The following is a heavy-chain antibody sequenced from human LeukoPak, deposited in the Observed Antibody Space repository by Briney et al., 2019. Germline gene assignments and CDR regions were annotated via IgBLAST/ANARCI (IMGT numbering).Heavy chain of an antibody. V-gene: IGHV3-30*02. Sequence: GGSLRLSCAASGFTFSNYGMHWVRQAPGEGLEWVAFIRYDGSNEDYADSVKGRFTISRDDSKNTLYLQMDSLRAEDTAVYYCARDHGATWGQGTMVTVSS. J-gene: IGHJ3*01. CDR2: IRYDGSNE. D-gene: IGHD5-24*01. CDR3: ARDHGAT. CDR1: GFTFSNYG.